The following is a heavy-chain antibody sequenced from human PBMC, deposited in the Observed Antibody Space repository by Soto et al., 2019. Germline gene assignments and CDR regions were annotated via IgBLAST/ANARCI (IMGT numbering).Heavy chain of an antibody. J-gene: IGHJ4*02. CDR2: INAGNGNT. D-gene: IGHD1-26*01. CDR3: ARGMVGGTSQV. V-gene: IGHV1-3*01. Sequence: GASVKVSCKASGYTFTKYAMHWVRQAPGQRLEWMGWINAGNGNTKYTQKFQGRVTITRDTYERTAYMELSSLRSEDKAVYYCARGMVGGTSQVWGQGTQVTVSS. CDR1: GYTFTKYA.